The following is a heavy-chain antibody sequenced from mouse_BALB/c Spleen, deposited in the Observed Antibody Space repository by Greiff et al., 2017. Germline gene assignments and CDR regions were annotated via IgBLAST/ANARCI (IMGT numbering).Heavy chain of an antibody. CDR1: GFDFSRYW. CDR2: INPDSSTI. Sequence: DVQLQESGGGLVQPGGSLKLSCAASGFDFSRYWMSWVRQAPGKGLEWIGEINPDSSTINYTPSLKDKFIISRDNAKNTLYLQMSKVRSEDTALYYCASHGSSRDWYFDVWGAGTTVTVSS. D-gene: IGHD1-1*01. CDR3: ASHGSSRDWYFDV. J-gene: IGHJ1*01. V-gene: IGHV4-1*02.